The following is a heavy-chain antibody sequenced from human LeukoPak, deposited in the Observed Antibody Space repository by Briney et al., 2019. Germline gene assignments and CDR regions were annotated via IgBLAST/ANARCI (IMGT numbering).Heavy chain of an antibody. CDR1: GFTFSSYG. CDR3: ARRYGDYGRYFDH. J-gene: IGHJ4*02. V-gene: IGHV3-21*01. Sequence: GGSLRLSCGASGFTFSSYGMNWVRQAPGKGLEWVSSITGSSTYIFYADSVKGRFTISRDNAKKSLYLQMNSLRVEDTAVYYCARRYGDYGRYFDHWGQGALVTVSS. CDR2: ITGSSTYI. D-gene: IGHD4-17*01.